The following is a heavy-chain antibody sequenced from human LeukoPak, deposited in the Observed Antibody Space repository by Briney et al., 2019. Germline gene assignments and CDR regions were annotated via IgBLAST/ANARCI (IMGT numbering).Heavy chain of an antibody. D-gene: IGHD3-10*01. Sequence: SETLSLTCTVSGGPISSYYWSWIRQPPGKGLEWIGYISASGSTNYNPSLKSRVTMSVDTSKNQFSLKLSSVTAADTAVYYCARDYYGPWGQGTLVTVSS. CDR3: ARDYYGP. J-gene: IGHJ5*02. V-gene: IGHV4-59*12. CDR1: GGPISSYY. CDR2: ISASGST.